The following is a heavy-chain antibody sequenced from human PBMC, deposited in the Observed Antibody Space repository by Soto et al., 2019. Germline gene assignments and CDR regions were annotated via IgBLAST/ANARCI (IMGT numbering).Heavy chain of an antibody. D-gene: IGHD6-6*01. CDR3: ARRARPDFYYMDV. CDR1: GFTVNSNY. J-gene: IGHJ6*03. V-gene: IGHV3-66*01. Sequence: GGSLRLSCVASGFTVNSNYMIWVRQAPGKGLEWVSVIYRGGSAYYADSVKGRFTISRDNSKNTVYLQMGSLRPEDMAVYYCARRARPDFYYMDVWGKGTTVTVSS. CDR2: IYRGGSA.